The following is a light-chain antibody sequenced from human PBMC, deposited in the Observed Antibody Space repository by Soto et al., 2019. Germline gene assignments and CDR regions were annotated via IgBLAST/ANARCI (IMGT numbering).Light chain of an antibody. Sequence: DIQMTQSPSSLSAAVGDSVTITCRASQDINKYLNWYHQTPGKAPKLLVFATSTLHNGVPSRFSGSRSGTAFSLTITSLKPEDFATYYCQQSYSSPYTFGQGTKLEIK. V-gene: IGKV1-39*01. CDR2: ATS. J-gene: IGKJ2*01. CDR3: QQSYSSPYT. CDR1: QDINKY.